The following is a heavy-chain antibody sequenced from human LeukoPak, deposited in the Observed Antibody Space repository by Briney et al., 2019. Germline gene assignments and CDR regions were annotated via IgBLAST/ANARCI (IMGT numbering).Heavy chain of an antibody. Sequence: AGGSLRLPCATSGFTFRKFGMHWVRQAPGKGLEWVAIIWYDGSNKYYVESVKGRFTISRDDSKRTVYLDMNTLRVEDTAVYYCARDLNPEHPTEWFEEEDYWGQGTLVTVSS. CDR1: GFTFRKFG. CDR2: IWYDGSNK. J-gene: IGHJ4*02. CDR3: ARDLNPEHPTEWFEEEDY. D-gene: IGHD3-10*01. V-gene: IGHV3-33*01.